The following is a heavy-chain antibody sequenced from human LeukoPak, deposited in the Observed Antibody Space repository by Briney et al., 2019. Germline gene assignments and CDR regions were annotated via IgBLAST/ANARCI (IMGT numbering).Heavy chain of an antibody. J-gene: IGHJ4*02. V-gene: IGHV4-61*01. CDR3: ARARDGYIFDY. D-gene: IGHD5-24*01. Sequence: SETLSLTCTVSGDSISSSNYYWSWIRQPPGKGLEWIGYIYYSGSTNYNPSLKSRVTISVDTSKNQFSLKLSSVTAADTAVYYCARARDGYIFDYWGQGTLVTVSS. CDR1: GDSISSSNYY. CDR2: IYYSGST.